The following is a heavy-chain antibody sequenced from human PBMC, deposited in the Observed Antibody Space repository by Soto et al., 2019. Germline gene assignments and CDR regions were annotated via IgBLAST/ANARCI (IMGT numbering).Heavy chain of an antibody. V-gene: IGHV1-18*01. CDR1: GYTFNTYG. CDR3: ARDPHEVWTCYWFDP. D-gene: IGHD3-16*01. J-gene: IGHJ5*02. Sequence: ASVKASCKTSGYTFNTYGINWVRQAPGQGLELMGWISAYDGKTTYAEKFQGRVTLTTDTSTSTAYMELRSLRSDDTAIYYCARDPHEVWTCYWFDPWGQGTPVTVSS. CDR2: ISAYDGKT.